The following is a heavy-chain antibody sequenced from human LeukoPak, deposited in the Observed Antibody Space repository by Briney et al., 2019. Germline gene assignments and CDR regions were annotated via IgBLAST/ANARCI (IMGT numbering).Heavy chain of an antibody. D-gene: IGHD3-22*01. J-gene: IGHJ4*02. CDR1: GFTFSSHD. V-gene: IGHV3-23*01. Sequence: GGSLKLSCAASGFTFSSHDMSWVRQAPGKGLEWVSAISGSGGSTYYADSVKGRFTISRDNSENTLYLQMNSLRAEDTAVYYCAKTALGGYDSSGYYNYFDYWGQGTLVTVSS. CDR2: ISGSGGST. CDR3: AKTALGGYDSSGYYNYFDY.